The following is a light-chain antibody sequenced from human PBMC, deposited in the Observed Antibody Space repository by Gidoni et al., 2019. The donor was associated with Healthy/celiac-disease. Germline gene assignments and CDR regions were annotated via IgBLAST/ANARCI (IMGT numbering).Light chain of an antibody. CDR2: AAS. CDR1: QGISNY. CDR3: QKYNSAPPA. Sequence: DIQMTQSPSSLSASVGDRVTITCRASQGISNYLAWYQQKPGKVPKLLIYAASTLQSGVTSRFSGSGSGTDFTLTISSLQPEDVATYYCQKYNSAPPAFXQXTRLEIK. J-gene: IGKJ5*01. V-gene: IGKV1-27*01.